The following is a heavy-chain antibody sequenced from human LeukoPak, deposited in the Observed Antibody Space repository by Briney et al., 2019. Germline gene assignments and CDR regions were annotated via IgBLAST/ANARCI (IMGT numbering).Heavy chain of an antibody. V-gene: IGHV4-59*01. CDR1: GGSISSYY. CDR2: IYYSGST. D-gene: IGHD6-6*01. J-gene: IGHJ5*02. CDR3: ARDLYPGIAAPLGRWFAP. Sequence: PSETLSLTCTVPGGSISSYYWSWIRQPPGKGLEWIGYIYYSGSTNYNPSLKSRVTISVDTSKNQFSLKLSSVTAADTAVYYCARDLYPGIAAPLGRWFAPWGQGTLVTVSS.